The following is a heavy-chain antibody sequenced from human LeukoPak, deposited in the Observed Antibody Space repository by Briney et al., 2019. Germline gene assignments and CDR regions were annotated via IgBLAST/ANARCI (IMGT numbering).Heavy chain of an antibody. CDR3: ASTPIAARGHYYYMDV. Sequence: GASVKVSCKASGGTFSSYAISWVRQAPGQGLEWMGGIIPIFGTANYAQKFQGRVTITADESTSTAYMELSSLRSEDTAVYYCASTPIAARGHYYYMDVWGKGTTVTVSS. CDR2: IIPIFGTA. CDR1: GGTFSSYA. J-gene: IGHJ6*03. D-gene: IGHD6-6*01. V-gene: IGHV1-69*13.